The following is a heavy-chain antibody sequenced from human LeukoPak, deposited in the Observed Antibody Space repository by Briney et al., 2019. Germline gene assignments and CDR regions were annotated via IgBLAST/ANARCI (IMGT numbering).Heavy chain of an antibody. D-gene: IGHD6-19*01. Sequence: GGSRKTSGQGPGYRFTSYWIGWVRQIPGKGLEWMGIFYPGDFDTRNSPSFQGQVTISADKSISTAYLKWSSLKASDTAMYYCARHSYFRVADPFDYWGQGTLVTVSS. CDR1: GYRFTSYW. V-gene: IGHV5-51*01. CDR3: ARHSYFRVADPFDY. CDR2: FYPGDFDT. J-gene: IGHJ4*02.